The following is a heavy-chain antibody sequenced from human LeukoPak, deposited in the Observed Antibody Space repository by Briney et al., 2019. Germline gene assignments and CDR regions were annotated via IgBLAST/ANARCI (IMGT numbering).Heavy chain of an antibody. V-gene: IGHV1-18*01. J-gene: IGHJ4*02. CDR1: GYTFTSFG. D-gene: IGHD5-18*01. Sequence: ASVKVSCKASGYTFTSFGFSWVRQAPGQGLEWMGWISAYNGNTNYAQKLQGRVTMTRDTSTSTVYMELSSLRSEDTAVYYCARVKYSYGLSSDYWGQGTLVTVSS. CDR3: ARVKYSYGLSSDY. CDR2: ISAYNGNT.